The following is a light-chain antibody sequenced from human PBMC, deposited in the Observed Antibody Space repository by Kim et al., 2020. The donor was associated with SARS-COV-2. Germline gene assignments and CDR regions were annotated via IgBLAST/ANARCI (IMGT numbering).Light chain of an antibody. CDR2: TDD. CDR3: AAWDDSLNGRGL. J-gene: IGLJ3*02. Sequence: QSVLAQPPSVSGTPGQTVTISCSGSSSNIGRNTVNWYQQFPGAAPKLLIYTDDQRPSGVPDRFSGSKSGTSACLTISGLQSEDEADYYCAAWDDSLNGRGLFGGGTQLTVL. CDR1: SSNIGRNT. V-gene: IGLV1-44*01.